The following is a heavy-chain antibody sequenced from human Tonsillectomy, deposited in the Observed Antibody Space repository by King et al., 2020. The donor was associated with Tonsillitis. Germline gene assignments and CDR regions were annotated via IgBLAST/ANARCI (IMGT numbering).Heavy chain of an antibody. CDR1: GYTFTGYY. J-gene: IGHJ4*02. CDR2: INPRSGDT. D-gene: IGHD3-10*01. CDR3: ARENLEFGEFPDY. Sequence: VQLVQSGAEVKKPGASVKVSCKASGYTFTGYYLHWVRQAPGQGLEWMGCINPRSGDTNYAQKFQGRIKMTSDTSISTGHMELSRLRSDDTAVYFCARENLEFGEFPDYWGQGTLVTVYS. V-gene: IGHV1-2*02.